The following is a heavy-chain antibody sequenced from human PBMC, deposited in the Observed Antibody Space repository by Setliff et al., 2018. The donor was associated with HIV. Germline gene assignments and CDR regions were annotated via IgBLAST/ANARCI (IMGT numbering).Heavy chain of an antibody. J-gene: IGHJ3*01. V-gene: IGHV1-69*04. Sequence: ASVKVSCKASGGTFSAYAFNWVRQAPGQGLEWMGRIISILGTPNYSHKLQGRLTITADTSTTTTYLELSSLRSDDTAIYYCARDFHVLGYCSADSCPYAASDVWGQGTLVTVSS. D-gene: IGHD2-15*01. CDR1: GGTFSAYA. CDR3: ARDFHVLGYCSADSCPYAASDV. CDR2: IISILGTP.